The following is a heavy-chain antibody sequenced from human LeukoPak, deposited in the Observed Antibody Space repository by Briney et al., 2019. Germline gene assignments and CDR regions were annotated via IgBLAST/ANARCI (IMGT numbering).Heavy chain of an antibody. J-gene: IGHJ4*02. V-gene: IGHV3-48*04. D-gene: IGHD3-22*01. Sequence: PGGSLRLSCAASGFTFSSYSMNWVRQAPGKGLEWVSYISSSSTIYYADSVKGRFTISRDNAKNSLYLQMNSLRAEDTAVYYCARGLAPLGFYDSSGYYYGNYWGQGTLVTVSS. CDR3: ARGLAPLGFYDSSGYYYGNY. CDR2: ISSSSTI. CDR1: GFTFSSYS.